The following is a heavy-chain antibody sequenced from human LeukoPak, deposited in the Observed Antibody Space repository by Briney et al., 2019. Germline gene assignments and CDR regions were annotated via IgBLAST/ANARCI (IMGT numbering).Heavy chain of an antibody. D-gene: IGHD4-17*01. CDR1: GGSFSGYY. CDR3: ARGDDYGTG. CDR2: INHSGST. J-gene: IGHJ4*02. V-gene: IGHV4-34*01. Sequence: PSETLSLTCAVYGGSFSGYYWSWIRQPPGKGLEWIGEINHSGSTNYNPSLKSRVTISVDTSKNQFSLKLSSVTAADTAVYYCARGDDYGTGWGQGTLVTVSS.